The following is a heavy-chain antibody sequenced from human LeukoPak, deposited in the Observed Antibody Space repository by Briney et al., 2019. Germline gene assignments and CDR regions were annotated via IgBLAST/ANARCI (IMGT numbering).Heavy chain of an antibody. J-gene: IGHJ4*02. Sequence: PSETLSLTCTVSGGSISSYYWSWIRQPPGKGLEWLGYIYYSGSTNYNPSLKSRVNISVDTSKNQFSLKLSSVTAADTAVYYCARDSAYYDSSGYYEYYFDYWGQGTLVTVSS. CDR3: ARDSAYYDSSGYYEYYFDY. V-gene: IGHV4-59*01. CDR2: IYYSGST. CDR1: GGSISSYY. D-gene: IGHD3-22*01.